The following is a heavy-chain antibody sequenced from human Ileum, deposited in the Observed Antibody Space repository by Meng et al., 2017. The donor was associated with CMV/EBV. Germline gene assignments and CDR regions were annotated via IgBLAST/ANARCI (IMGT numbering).Heavy chain of an antibody. CDR3: ARDREDITIFGVVIIWFDP. V-gene: IGHV3-7*03. CDR1: GFIFSNYW. Sequence: GESLKISCAGSGFIFSNYWMSWARQAPGKGLEWVANIKQDGSEKYYVDSVKGRFTISRDNAKNSLYLQMNSLRAEDTAVYYCARDREDITIFGVVIIWFDPWGQETLVTVSS. J-gene: IGHJ5*02. CDR2: IKQDGSEK. D-gene: IGHD3-3*01.